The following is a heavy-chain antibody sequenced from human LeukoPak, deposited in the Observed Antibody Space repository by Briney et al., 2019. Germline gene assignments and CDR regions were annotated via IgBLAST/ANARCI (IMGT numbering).Heavy chain of an antibody. Sequence: GGTLRLSCAASGFTFSSYGMSWVRQAPGKGLEWVSAISGSGGSTYYADSVKGRFTISRDNSKNTLYLQMNSLRAEDTAVYYCAKVGRRGGIVVVPAAIDYWGQGTLVTVSS. J-gene: IGHJ4*02. V-gene: IGHV3-23*01. CDR3: AKVGRRGGIVVVPAAIDY. CDR2: ISGSGGST. CDR1: GFTFSSYG. D-gene: IGHD2-2*01.